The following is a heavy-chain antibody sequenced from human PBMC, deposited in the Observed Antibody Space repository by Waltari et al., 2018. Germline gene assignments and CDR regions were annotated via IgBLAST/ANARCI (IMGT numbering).Heavy chain of an antibody. Sequence: QVQLVQSGAEVKKPGSSVKVSCKASGGTFSSYAISWVRQATGQGLEWMGGIIPIFGTATYAQKFQGRVTITADESTSTAYMGLSSLRSEDTAVYYCARAVANFWSGYLPFDYWGQGTRVTVSS. CDR2: IIPIFGTA. J-gene: IGHJ4*02. CDR1: GGTFSSYA. V-gene: IGHV1-69*01. D-gene: IGHD3-3*01. CDR3: ARAVANFWSGYLPFDY.